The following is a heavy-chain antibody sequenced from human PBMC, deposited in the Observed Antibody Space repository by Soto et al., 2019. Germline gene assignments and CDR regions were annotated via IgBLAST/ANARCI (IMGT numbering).Heavy chain of an antibody. J-gene: IGHJ5*02. Sequence: ASVKVSCKASGYTFTSYYMHWVRQAPGQGLEWMGIINPSGGSTGYAQKFQGRVTMTRDTSTSTVYMELSSLRSEDTAVYYCARAGTTIFGVVTWFDPWGQGTLVTVSS. CDR3: ARAGTTIFGVVTWFDP. CDR1: GYTFTSYY. CDR2: INPSGGST. D-gene: IGHD3-3*01. V-gene: IGHV1-46*01.